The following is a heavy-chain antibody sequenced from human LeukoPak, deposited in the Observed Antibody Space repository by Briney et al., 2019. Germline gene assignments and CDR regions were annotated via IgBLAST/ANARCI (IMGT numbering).Heavy chain of an antibody. V-gene: IGHV3-66*04. Sequence: GGSLRLSCAASGFTVSSNYMSWVRQAPGKGLEWVSVIYSGGSTYYADSVKGRFTISRDNSKNTLYLQMNSLRAEDTAVYYCARLPAYCSSTACYYDYRGQGTLVTVSS. J-gene: IGHJ4*02. CDR3: ARLPAYCSSTACYYDY. CDR1: GFTVSSNY. D-gene: IGHD2-2*01. CDR2: IYSGGST.